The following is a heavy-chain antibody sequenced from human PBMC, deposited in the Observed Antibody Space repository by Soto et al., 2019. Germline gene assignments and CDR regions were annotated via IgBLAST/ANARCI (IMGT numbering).Heavy chain of an antibody. Sequence: QVQLVQSGAEVKKPGSSVKVSCKASGGTFSSYAISWVRQAPGQGLEWMGGIIPIFGTANYAQKFQGRVTITADESTSTAYMELSSLRSEDTAVYYCARDESSSSRNYYYYCMDVWGQGTTVTVSS. D-gene: IGHD6-6*01. V-gene: IGHV1-69*01. CDR1: GGTFSSYA. CDR2: IIPIFGTA. CDR3: ARDESSSSRNYYYYCMDV. J-gene: IGHJ6*02.